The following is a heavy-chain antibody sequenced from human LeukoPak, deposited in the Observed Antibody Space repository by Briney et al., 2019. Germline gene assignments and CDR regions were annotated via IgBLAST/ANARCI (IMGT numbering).Heavy chain of an antibody. CDR2: ISAGGST. CDR1: GFMFSSFS. D-gene: IGHD3-3*01. Sequence: PGGSLRLSCAASGFMFSSFSMSWVRHVPGKGLEWVSTISAGGSTYYADSVKGRFTISRDSSMETLYLQMNSLRAEDTATYFCAKRLSFGVAIGDFDYWGQGTLVTVSS. CDR3: AKRLSFGVAIGDFDY. J-gene: IGHJ4*02. V-gene: IGHV3-23*01.